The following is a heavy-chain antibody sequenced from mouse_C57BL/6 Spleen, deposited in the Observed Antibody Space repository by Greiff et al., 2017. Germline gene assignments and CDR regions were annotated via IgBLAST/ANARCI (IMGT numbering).Heavy chain of an antibody. V-gene: IGHV1-22*01. CDR1: GYTFTDYN. Sequence: VQLQQSGPELVKPGASVKMSCKASGYTFTDYNMHWVKQSHGKSLEWIGYINPNNGGTSYNQKFKGQATLTENNSSSTAYMELRSLTSEDSAVYYGARRGYDAMDYWGQGTSVTVSS. CDR3: ARRGYDAMDY. J-gene: IGHJ4*01. CDR2: INPNNGGT.